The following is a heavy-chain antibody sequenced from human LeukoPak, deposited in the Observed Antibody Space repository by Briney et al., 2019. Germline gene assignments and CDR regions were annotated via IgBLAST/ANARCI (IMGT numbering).Heavy chain of an antibody. CDR1: GYTSTGYY. J-gene: IGHJ4*02. CDR3: ARDSGLYSSGWYDY. D-gene: IGHD6-19*01. Sequence: ASVKVSCKASGYTSTGYYMHWVRQAPGQGLEWMGWINPNSGGTNYAQKFQGWVTMTRDTSISTAYMELSRLRSDDTAVYYCARDSGLYSSGWYDYWGQGTLVTVSS. CDR2: INPNSGGT. V-gene: IGHV1-2*04.